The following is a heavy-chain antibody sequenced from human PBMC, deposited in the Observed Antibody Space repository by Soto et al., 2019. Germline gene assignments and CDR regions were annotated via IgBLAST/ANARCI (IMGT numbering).Heavy chain of an antibody. CDR2: ISGDGRTA. V-gene: IGHV3-74*01. CDR3: ARLYCSDTRCYEKYFDY. CDR1: GFTFSSYW. D-gene: IGHD2-2*01. J-gene: IGHJ4*02. Sequence: PGGSLRLSCAASGFTFSSYWMHWVRQAPGKGLVWVSKISGDGRTATYADSVKARFTISRDNAKNTLYLQMSNLRAEDAALYYCARLYCSDTRCYEKYFDYWGQGTLVTVSS.